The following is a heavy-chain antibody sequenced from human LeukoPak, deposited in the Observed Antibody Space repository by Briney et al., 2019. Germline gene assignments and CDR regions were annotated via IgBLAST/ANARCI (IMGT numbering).Heavy chain of an antibody. CDR3: ARGFSGYDYNDY. V-gene: IGHV3-9*01. CDR1: GFTFDDYA. J-gene: IGHJ4*02. CDR2: ISWNSGSI. D-gene: IGHD5-12*01. Sequence: GRSLRLSCAASGFTFDDYAMHWVRQAPGKGLEWVSGISWNSGSIGYADSVKGRFTISRDNAKNMLYLQMSSLRAEDTAVYYCARGFSGYDYNDYWGQGTLVTVSS.